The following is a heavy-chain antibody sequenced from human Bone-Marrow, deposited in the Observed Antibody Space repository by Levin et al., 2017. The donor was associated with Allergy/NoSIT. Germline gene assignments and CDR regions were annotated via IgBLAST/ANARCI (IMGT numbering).Heavy chain of an antibody. Sequence: GGSLRLSCAASGFTFSNAWMSWVRQAPGKGLEWVGRIKSKTAGGTTDYAAPVKGRFTISRDDSKNTLYLHMNSLKTEDTAVYYCSTDRGAATFPTTGGQGTLVTVSS. J-gene: IGHJ4*02. V-gene: IGHV3-15*01. CDR3: STDRGAATFPTT. D-gene: IGHD3-10*01. CDR2: IKSKTAGGTT. CDR1: GFTFSNAW.